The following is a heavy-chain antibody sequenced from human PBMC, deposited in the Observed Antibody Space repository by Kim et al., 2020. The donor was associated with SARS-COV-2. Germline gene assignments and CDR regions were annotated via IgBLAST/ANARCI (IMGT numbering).Heavy chain of an antibody. CDR2: IRNSGSTI. D-gene: IGHD3-16*01. CDR3: ARVGLLEAYNMDV. CDR1: GFSFSGYD. V-gene: IGHV3-48*02. Sequence: GGSLRLSCVVSGFSFSGYDMNWVRQAPGKGLEWVSYIRNSGSTIWYADSVKGRFTISRVNAKNSLYLQMNSLSDGDTAVYYCARVGLLEAYNMDVWGQGTIVTVSS. J-gene: IGHJ6*02.